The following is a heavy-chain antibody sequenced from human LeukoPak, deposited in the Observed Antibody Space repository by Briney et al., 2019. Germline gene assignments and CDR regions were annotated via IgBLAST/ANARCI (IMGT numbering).Heavy chain of an antibody. CDR1: GFTFSTYG. J-gene: IGHJ4*02. CDR3: ARDNSSGWYSDYFDY. Sequence: PGGSLRLSCAASGFTFSTYGMHWVRQAPGKGLEWVAVIWYDGSNKYYADSVKGRFTISRDNSKNTLYPQMNRLRAEDPAVYYCARDNSSGWYSDYFDYWGQGTLVRVSS. V-gene: IGHV3-33*01. D-gene: IGHD6-19*01. CDR2: IWYDGSNK.